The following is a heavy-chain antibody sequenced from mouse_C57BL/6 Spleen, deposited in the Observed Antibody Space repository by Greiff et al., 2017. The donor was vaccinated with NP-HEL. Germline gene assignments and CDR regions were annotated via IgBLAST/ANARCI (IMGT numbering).Heavy chain of an antibody. J-gene: IGHJ2*01. Sequence: QVQLQQSGAELVRPGASVKLSCKASGYTFTDYYINWVKQRPGQGLEWIARIYPGSGNTYYNEKFKGKATLTAEKSSSTAYMQLSSLTSEDSAVYFCAKAYYYGSSPFDYWGHGTTLTVSS. V-gene: IGHV1-76*01. D-gene: IGHD1-1*01. CDR3: AKAYYYGSSPFDY. CDR1: GYTFTDYY. CDR2: IYPGSGNT.